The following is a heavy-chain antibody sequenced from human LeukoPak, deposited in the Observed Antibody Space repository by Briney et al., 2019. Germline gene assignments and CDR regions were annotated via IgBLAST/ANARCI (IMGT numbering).Heavy chain of an antibody. CDR3: ARPHRERSVWFGSPSYMDV. Sequence: SETLSLTCAVYGGSFSGYYWSWIRQPPGKGLEWIGEINHSGSTNYNPSLKSRVTISVDTSKNQFSLKLSSVTAADTAVYYCARPHRERSVWFGSPSYMDVWGKGTTVTVSS. V-gene: IGHV4-34*01. J-gene: IGHJ6*03. CDR1: GGSFSGYY. D-gene: IGHD3-10*01. CDR2: INHSGST.